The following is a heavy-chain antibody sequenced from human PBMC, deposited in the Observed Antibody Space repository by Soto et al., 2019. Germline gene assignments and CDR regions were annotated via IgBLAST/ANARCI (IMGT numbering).Heavy chain of an antibody. J-gene: IGHJ4*02. D-gene: IGHD6-6*01. CDR1: GFIYR. CDR3: AKQRGMSSSSPFDY. V-gene: IGHV3-30*18. Sequence: SLRHSCGPSGFIYRMHWVRQAPGKGLEWVAVISYDGSNKYYSDSVKGRFTISRDISKNTLYLQMNSLRPEDTAVYYCAKQRGMSSSSPFDYWGQGT. CDR2: ISYDGSNK.